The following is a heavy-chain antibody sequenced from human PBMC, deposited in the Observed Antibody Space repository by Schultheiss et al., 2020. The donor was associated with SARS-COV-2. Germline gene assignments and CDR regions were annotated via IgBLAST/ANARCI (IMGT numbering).Heavy chain of an antibody. J-gene: IGHJ4*02. Sequence: GESLKISCAASGFTFSSYGMHWVRQAPGKGLEWVSSISSSSSYIYYADSVKGRFTISRDNSKNTLYLQMNSLRAEDTAVYYCARDRGSSGYHSWGQGTLVTVSS. D-gene: IGHD3-22*01. CDR3: ARDRGSSGYHS. CDR2: ISSSSSYI. CDR1: GFTFSSYG. V-gene: IGHV3-21*01.